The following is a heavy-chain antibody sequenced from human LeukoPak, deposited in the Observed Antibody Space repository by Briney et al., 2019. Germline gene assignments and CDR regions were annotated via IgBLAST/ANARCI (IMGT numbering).Heavy chain of an antibody. J-gene: IGHJ4*02. CDR1: GFTFSIFA. CDR2: ISDCGGGT. V-gene: IGHV3-23*01. CDR3: ARSIYSAYGPIDY. Sequence: GGSLRLSCAASGFTFSIFAMKWVRQAPGGGREWLSTISDCGGGTYHAGSVKGRFTISRDNSKKALYLQMNSLRAEDTAVYYCARSIYSAYGPIDYWGQGPLVTVSS. D-gene: IGHD5-12*01.